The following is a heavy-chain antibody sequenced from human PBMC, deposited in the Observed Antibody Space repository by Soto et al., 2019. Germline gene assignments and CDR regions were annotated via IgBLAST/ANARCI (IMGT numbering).Heavy chain of an antibody. J-gene: IGHJ4*02. CDR3: AKDTSEADYYFDY. CDR1: GFTFSSYG. Sequence: PGGSLRLSCAASGFTFSSYGMHWVRQAPGKGLEWVAVISYDGSNKYYADSVKGRFTISRDNSKNTLYLQMNSLRAEDTAVYYCAKDTSEADYYFDYWGQGTLVTVSS. D-gene: IGHD6-25*01. V-gene: IGHV3-30*18. CDR2: ISYDGSNK.